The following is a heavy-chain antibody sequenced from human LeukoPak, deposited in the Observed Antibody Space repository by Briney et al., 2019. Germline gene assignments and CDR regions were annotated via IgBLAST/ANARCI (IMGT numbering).Heavy chain of an antibody. J-gene: IGHJ4*02. V-gene: IGHV3-64*04. D-gene: IGHD3-22*01. Sequence: SGGSLRLSCSAFGFTFNRFYLHWVRQAPGKGLEFVSHISSNGATTYYADSVKGRFAISRDNSKNTLYLQMNSLRAEDTAVYYCAKYARGSGYYPFDDWGQGTLVTVSS. CDR1: GFTFNRFY. CDR2: ISSNGATT. CDR3: AKYARGSGYYPFDD.